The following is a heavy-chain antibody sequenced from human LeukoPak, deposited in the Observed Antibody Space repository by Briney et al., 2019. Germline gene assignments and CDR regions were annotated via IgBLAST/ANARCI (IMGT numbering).Heavy chain of an antibody. D-gene: IGHD3-10*01. Sequence: GGSLRLSCAASGFTFSNFGMNWVRQAPGKGLEWVSYISSSSGTIYSADSVKGRFTISRDNVKNSLNLQMNSLRAEDTAVYYCARDNRGFDIWGQGTMVTVSS. CDR3: ARDNRGFDI. CDR2: ISSSSGTI. CDR1: GFTFSNFG. V-gene: IGHV3-48*01. J-gene: IGHJ3*02.